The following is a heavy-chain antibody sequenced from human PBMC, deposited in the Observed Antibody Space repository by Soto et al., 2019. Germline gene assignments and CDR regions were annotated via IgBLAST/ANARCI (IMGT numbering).Heavy chain of an antibody. CDR1: GFTFSDHY. V-gene: IGHV3-72*01. CDR2: SKNKADSYTT. J-gene: IGHJ4*02. CDR3: TVWGSGNDFGAA. D-gene: IGHD3-10*01. Sequence: EVQLVESGGGLVQPGGSLRLSCAASGFTFSDHYMDWVRQAQGKGLEWVGRSKNKADSYTTEYAASVKGRFTISRACSKDSLFLQTHSLKTEDTAVYYCTVWGSGNDFGAAWGQGILVTVSS.